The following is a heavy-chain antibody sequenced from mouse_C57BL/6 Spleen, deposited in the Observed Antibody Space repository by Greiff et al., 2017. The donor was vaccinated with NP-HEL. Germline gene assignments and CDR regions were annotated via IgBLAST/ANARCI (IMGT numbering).Heavy chain of an antibody. Sequence: EVQLQQSGPVLVKPGASVKMSCKASGYTFTDYYMNWVKQSHGKSLVWIGVINPYNGGTSYNQKFKGKATFTVDKSSSSSYMELNSLTSEDSAVYYCATGSSAYYFDYWGQGTTLTVSS. D-gene: IGHD1-1*01. CDR3: ATGSSAYYFDY. CDR1: GYTFTDYY. CDR2: INPYNGGT. J-gene: IGHJ2*01. V-gene: IGHV1-19*01.